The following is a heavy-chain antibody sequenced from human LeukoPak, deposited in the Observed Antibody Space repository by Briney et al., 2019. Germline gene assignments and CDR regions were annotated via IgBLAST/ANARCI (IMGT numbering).Heavy chain of an antibody. Sequence: PSETLSLTCAVYGGSFSGCYWSWIRQPPGKGLEWIGEINHSGSTNYNPSLKSRVTISVDTSKNQFSLKLSSVTAADTAVYYCARHRRITMVRGTNWFDPWGQGTLVTVSS. J-gene: IGHJ5*02. CDR1: GGSFSGCY. V-gene: IGHV4-34*01. CDR3: ARHRRITMVRGTNWFDP. CDR2: INHSGST. D-gene: IGHD3-10*01.